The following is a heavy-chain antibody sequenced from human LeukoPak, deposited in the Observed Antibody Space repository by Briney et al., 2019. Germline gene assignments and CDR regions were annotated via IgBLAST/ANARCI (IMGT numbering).Heavy chain of an antibody. D-gene: IGHD4-17*01. V-gene: IGHV3-21*01. CDR2: ISRSSTYI. Sequence: GGSLRLSCAASGFTFSIYSMNWVRPAPGKGLEWVSSISRSSTYIYYAHSVKGRFTISRDNAKNSLYLQLNSLRAEDTAVYYCARDGAPYDYGDFLDFDYWGQGTLVTVSS. CDR1: GFTFSIYS. J-gene: IGHJ4*02. CDR3: ARDGAPYDYGDFLDFDY.